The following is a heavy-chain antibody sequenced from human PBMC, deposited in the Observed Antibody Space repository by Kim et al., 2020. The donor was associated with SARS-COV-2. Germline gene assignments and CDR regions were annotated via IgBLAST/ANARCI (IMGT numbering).Heavy chain of an antibody. CDR1: GGSISTTSYY. J-gene: IGHJ4*02. CDR3: ARHTGDY. V-gene: IGHV4-39*01. CDR2: IYYRGTT. Sequence: SETLSLTCTVSGGSISTTSYYWTWIRQPPGKGLEWVGNIYYRGTTRYNPSLKSRVTISMDTSKNQFSLNLNSVTAADTAVYYCARHTGDYWGQGILVTVSS.